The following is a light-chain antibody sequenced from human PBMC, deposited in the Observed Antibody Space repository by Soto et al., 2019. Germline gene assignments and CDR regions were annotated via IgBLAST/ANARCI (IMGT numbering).Light chain of an antibody. CDR1: QGISSY. J-gene: IGKJ3*01. V-gene: IGKV1-8*01. CDR2: AAS. Sequence: AIRMTQSPSSFSASTGDRVTITCRASQGISSYLAWYQQKPGKAPKLLIYAASTLQSGVPSRFSGSGSGTDFTLTISCLQSEDFATYYCQQYYSYPLTVGPGTKVGIK. CDR3: QQYYSYPLT.